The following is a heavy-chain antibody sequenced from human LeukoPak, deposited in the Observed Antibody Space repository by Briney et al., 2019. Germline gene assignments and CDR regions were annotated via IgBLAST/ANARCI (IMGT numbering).Heavy chain of an antibody. J-gene: IGHJ6*02. Sequence: GRSLRLSCAASGFTFDDYAMHWVRQAPGKGLEWVSGISWNSGSIGYADSVKGRFTISRDNAKNSLYLQMNSLRAEDTALYYCAKDISSGWYAMDVWGQGTTVTVSS. D-gene: IGHD6-19*01. CDR2: ISWNSGSI. CDR1: GFTFDDYA. V-gene: IGHV3-9*01. CDR3: AKDISSGWYAMDV.